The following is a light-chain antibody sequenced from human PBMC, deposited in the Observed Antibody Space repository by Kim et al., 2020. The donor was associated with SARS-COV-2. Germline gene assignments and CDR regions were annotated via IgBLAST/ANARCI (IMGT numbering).Light chain of an antibody. V-gene: IGLV6-57*03. J-gene: IGLJ3*02. CDR2: EDN. CDR1: SGSIASNY. CDR3: QSYDSSNQV. Sequence: GETVTIPCTRSSGSIASNYVQWYQQRPGSAPTTVIYEDNQRPSGVPDRFSGSIDSSSNSASLTISGLKTEDEADYYCQSYDSSNQVFGGGTKLTVL.